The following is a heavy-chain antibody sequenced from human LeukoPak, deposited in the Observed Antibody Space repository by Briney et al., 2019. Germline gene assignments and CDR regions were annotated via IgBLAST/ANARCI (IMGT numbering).Heavy chain of an antibody. CDR1: GFTVKDNF. Sequence: GGSLRLSCAVSGFTVKDNFMSWVRQAPGKGLEWVSVLYSGGATYYADSVKGRFTISRDNSKNIVFLQMNDLRTEDTAFYYCTRDSANYHFAYWGQGALVTVSS. D-gene: IGHD4/OR15-4a*01. V-gene: IGHV3-66*01. CDR2: LYSGGAT. J-gene: IGHJ4*02. CDR3: TRDSANYHFAY.